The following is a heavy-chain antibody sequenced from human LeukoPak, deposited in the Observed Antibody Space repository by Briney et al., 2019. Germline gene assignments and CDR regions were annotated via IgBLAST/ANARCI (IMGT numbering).Heavy chain of an antibody. CDR3: ARGGDSSGYYIDY. CDR2: IYYSGST. CDR1: GGSISSYY. D-gene: IGHD3-22*01. J-gene: IGHJ4*02. Sequence: SETLSLTCTVSGGSISSYYWSWIRQPPGKGLGWIGYIYYSGSTNYNPSLKSRVTISVDTSKNQFSLKLSSVTAADTAVYYCARGGDSSGYYIDYWGQGTLVTVSS. V-gene: IGHV4-59*01.